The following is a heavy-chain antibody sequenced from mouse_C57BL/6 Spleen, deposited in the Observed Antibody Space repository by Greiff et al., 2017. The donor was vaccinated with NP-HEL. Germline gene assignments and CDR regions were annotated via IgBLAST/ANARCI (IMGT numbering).Heavy chain of an antibody. CDR1: GYTFTSYS. V-gene: IGHV1-4*01. D-gene: IGHD1-1*01. J-gene: IGHJ4*01. CDR3: ARSDQDYGNIAMDY. Sequence: VQLQQSGAELARPGASVKMSCKASGYTFTSYSMHWVKQRPGQGLEWIGYINPSSGYTNYNQKFKDKATLTVDKSSSTAYMQLSSLTSEESAVYYCARSDQDYGNIAMDYWGQGTSVTVSS. CDR2: INPSSGYT.